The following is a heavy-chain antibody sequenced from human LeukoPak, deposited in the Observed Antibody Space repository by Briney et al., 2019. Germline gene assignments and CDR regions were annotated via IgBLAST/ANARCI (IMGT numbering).Heavy chain of an antibody. D-gene: IGHD5-12*01. CDR2: IYSSGST. Sequence: PSETLSLTCTVSGYSISSGYYWGWIRQPPGKGLEWIGSIYSSGSTYYNPSLRSRVTISVDTSKNQFSLKLSSVTAADTAVYYCARSGSGYLRYYFDYWGQGTLVTVSS. J-gene: IGHJ4*02. CDR3: ARSGSGYLRYYFDY. CDR1: GYSISSGYY. V-gene: IGHV4-38-2*02.